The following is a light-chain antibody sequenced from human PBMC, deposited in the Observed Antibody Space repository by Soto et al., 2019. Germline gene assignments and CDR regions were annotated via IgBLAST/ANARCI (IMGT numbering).Light chain of an antibody. CDR2: VVN. V-gene: IGLV2-14*01. J-gene: IGLJ3*02. Sequence: QSALTQPASVSGSPGQSITISCTGTSSDIGGFNYVSWYQQHPDKAPKLMIYVVNNRPSGVSDRFSGSKSGNTASLTISGLQAEDEAHYYCCSYTSTTTLVVFGGGTKLTVL. CDR3: CSYTSTTTLVV. CDR1: SSDIGGFNY.